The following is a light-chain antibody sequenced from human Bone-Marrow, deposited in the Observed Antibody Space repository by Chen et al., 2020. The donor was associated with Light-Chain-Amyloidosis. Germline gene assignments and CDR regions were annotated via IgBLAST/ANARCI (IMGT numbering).Light chain of an antibody. CDR1: QTISSNY. CDR3: QQYGTSPLT. Sequence: EIVLTQSPGTLSLSPGEGANLSCRASQTISSNYLTWYQQKFGQAPRLRIYGSSSRATGIPDRFTGSGSETDFTLTINRLEPEDFAMDYGQQYGTSPLTFGGGTKVEIK. CDR2: GSS. V-gene: IGKV3-20*01. J-gene: IGKJ4*01.